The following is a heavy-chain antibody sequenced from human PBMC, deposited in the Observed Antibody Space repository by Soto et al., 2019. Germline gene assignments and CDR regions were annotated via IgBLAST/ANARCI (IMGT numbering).Heavy chain of an antibody. CDR1: GYTFTSYA. V-gene: IGHV1-3*01. Sequence: ASVKVSCKASGYTFTSYAMHWVRQAPGQRLEWMGWINAGNGNTKYSQKFQGRVTITRDTSASTAYMELSSLRSEDTAVYSCARAPLTVTTAPYYFDYWGQGTLVTVSS. CDR3: ARAPLTVTTAPYYFDY. D-gene: IGHD4-4*01. J-gene: IGHJ4*02. CDR2: INAGNGNT.